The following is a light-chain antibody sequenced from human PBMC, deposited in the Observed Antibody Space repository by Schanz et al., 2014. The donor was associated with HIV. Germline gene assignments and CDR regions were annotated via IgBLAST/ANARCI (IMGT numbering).Light chain of an antibody. V-gene: IGKV3-15*01. CDR1: QSVGSN. CDR3: QQYGSSPL. J-gene: IGKJ1*01. CDR2: RAS. Sequence: EIVMTQSPATLSVSPGERATLSCRASQSVGSNLAWYQQKPGQAPRLLIYRASTRATGIPARFSGSGSGTEFTLTISSLQSEDFAVYYCQQYGSSPLFGQGTKVEIK.